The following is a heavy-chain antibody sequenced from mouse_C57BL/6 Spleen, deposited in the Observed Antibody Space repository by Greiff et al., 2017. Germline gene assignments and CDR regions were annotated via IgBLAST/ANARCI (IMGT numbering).Heavy chain of an antibody. CDR2: IDPANGNT. Sequence: VQLQQSVAGLVRPGASVKLSCTASGFNIKNTYMHWVKQRHEQGLEWIGRIDPANGNTKYAPTFQGKATITADTSTNTAYLQLRSLTSEDTAIYYCARAAQAISFAYWGQGTLVTVSA. D-gene: IGHD3-2*02. CDR1: GFNIKNTY. CDR3: ARAAQAISFAY. V-gene: IGHV14-3*01. J-gene: IGHJ3*01.